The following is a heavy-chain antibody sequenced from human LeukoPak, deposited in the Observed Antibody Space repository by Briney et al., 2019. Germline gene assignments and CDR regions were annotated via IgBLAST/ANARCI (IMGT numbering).Heavy chain of an antibody. CDR1: GCTVSSNY. CDR3: ARMVVYAFDI. J-gene: IGHJ3*02. D-gene: IGHD2-15*01. Sequence: GGSLSLSCAASGCTVSSNYMSWVRQAPGNGREWVSVIYSGGSTYYADSVKGRFTISIDNSKNTLYLQMNSLRAEDTAVYYCARMVVYAFDIWGQGTMVTVSS. CDR2: IYSGGST. V-gene: IGHV3-66*02.